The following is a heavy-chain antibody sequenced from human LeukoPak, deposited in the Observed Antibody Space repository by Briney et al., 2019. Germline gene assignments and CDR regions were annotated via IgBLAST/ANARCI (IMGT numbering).Heavy chain of an antibody. CDR1: GYTFTGYF. CDR2: INPNSGGT. CDR3: ARDLDGSSGCDY. J-gene: IGHJ4*02. V-gene: IGHV1-2*02. D-gene: IGHD6-13*01. Sequence: ASVKVSFKASGYTFTGYFMHWVRQAPGQGLEWMGWINPNSGGTNYAQKFQGRVIMTRDTSISTAYIELSRLRSDDTAVYYCARDLDGSSGCDYWGQGTLVTVSS.